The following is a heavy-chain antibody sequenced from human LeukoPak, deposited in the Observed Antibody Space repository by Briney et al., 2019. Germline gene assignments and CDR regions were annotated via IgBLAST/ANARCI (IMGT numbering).Heavy chain of an antibody. J-gene: IGHJ6*02. Sequence: SETLSLTCAVYGGSFSGYYWSWIRQPPGKGLEWIGYIYYSGSTNYNPSLKSRVTISVDTSKNQFSLKLSSVTAADAAVYYCARTRKGDYYYGMDVWGQGTTVTVSS. CDR1: GGSFSGYY. D-gene: IGHD1-14*01. CDR3: ARTRKGDYYYGMDV. CDR2: IYYSGST. V-gene: IGHV4-59*01.